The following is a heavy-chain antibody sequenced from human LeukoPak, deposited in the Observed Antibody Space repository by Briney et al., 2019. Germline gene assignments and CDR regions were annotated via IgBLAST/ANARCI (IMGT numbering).Heavy chain of an antibody. CDR1: GFTFITYW. CDR3: ARSGGRDIVVVPAAMSYYYGMDV. Sequence: GGSLRLSCAASGFTFITYWMHWVPQAPGKGLWWFSRIISDGSSTSYADSVKGRFTISRDNAKNTLYLQMNSLRAEDTAVYYCARSGGRDIVVVPAAMSYYYGMDVWGQGTTVTVSS. J-gene: IGHJ6*02. V-gene: IGHV3-74*01. CDR2: IISDGSST. D-gene: IGHD2-2*01.